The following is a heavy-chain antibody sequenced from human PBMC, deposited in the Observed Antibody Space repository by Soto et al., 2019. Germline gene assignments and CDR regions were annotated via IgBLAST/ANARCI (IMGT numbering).Heavy chain of an antibody. CDR2: ISAYNGNT. J-gene: IGHJ6*03. V-gene: IGHV1-18*01. CDR1: GYTFTSYG. D-gene: IGHD6-6*01. CDR3: ARVGIAARRVYYYYYMDV. Sequence: ASVKVSCKASGYTFTSYGISWVRQAPGQGLEWMGWISAYNGNTNYAQKLQGRVTMTTDTSTSTAYMELRSLRSDDTAVYYCARVGIAARRVYYYYYMDVWGKGTTVTVSS.